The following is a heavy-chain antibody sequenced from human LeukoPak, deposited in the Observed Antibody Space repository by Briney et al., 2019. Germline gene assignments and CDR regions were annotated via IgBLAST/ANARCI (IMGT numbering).Heavy chain of an antibody. J-gene: IGHJ4*02. Sequence: GGSLRLSCASSGFTFSSYSMNWVRQAPGKGLEWVSSISSSSSYIYYADSVKGRFTISRDNAKNSLYLQMNSLRAEDTAVYYCARARMKGFDYWGQGTLVTVSS. CDR3: ARARMKGFDY. CDR2: ISSSSSYI. V-gene: IGHV3-21*01. CDR1: GFTFSSYS.